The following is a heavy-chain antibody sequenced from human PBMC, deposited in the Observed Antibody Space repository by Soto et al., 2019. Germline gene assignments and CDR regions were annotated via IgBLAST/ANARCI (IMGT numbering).Heavy chain of an antibody. CDR3: ASPPTNLDYDDDTWFDP. CDR1: GDSMSSSSSY. J-gene: IGHJ5*02. V-gene: IGHV4-39*01. CDR2: IYYSGNT. Sequence: SETLSLTCTVSGDSMSSSSSYWGLVRQPPGKGLEWIGNIYYSGNTYYNPSLKSRVTISADASKNFMYLQMDSLRAGDTAVYYCASPPTNLDYDDDTWFDPWGQGTLVTVSS. D-gene: IGHD4-17*01.